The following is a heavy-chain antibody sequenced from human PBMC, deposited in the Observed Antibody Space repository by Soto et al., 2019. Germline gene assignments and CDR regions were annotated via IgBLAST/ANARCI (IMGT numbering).Heavy chain of an antibody. D-gene: IGHD3-22*01. CDR3: ARDQFGDYYDSSGYYYGSWFDP. CDR1: GGSFSGYY. Sequence: SGTLSLTCAVYGGSFSGYYWSWIRQPPGKGLEWIGEINHSGSTNYNPSLKSRVTISVDKSKNQFSLKLSSVTAADTAVYYCARDQFGDYYDSSGYYYGSWFDPWGHGTLVTVS. J-gene: IGHJ5*02. V-gene: IGHV4-34*01. CDR2: INHSGST.